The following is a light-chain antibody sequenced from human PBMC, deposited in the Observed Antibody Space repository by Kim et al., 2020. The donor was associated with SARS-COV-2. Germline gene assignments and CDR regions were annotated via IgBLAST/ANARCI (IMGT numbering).Light chain of an antibody. CDR2: EDN. CDR3: QSYDSSNHWV. CDR1: SGSIASNY. V-gene: IGLV6-57*03. Sequence: KTVTISCPRSSGSIASNYVQWYQQRPGSAPITLIYEDNQRPSGVPDRFSGSIESSSSSASLTISGLKTEDEADYYCQSYDSSNHWVFGGGTQLTVL. J-gene: IGLJ3*02.